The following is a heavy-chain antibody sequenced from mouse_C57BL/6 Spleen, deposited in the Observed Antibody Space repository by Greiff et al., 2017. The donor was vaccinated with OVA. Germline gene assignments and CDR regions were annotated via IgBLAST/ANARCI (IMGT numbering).Heavy chain of an antibody. CDR1: GYTFTSYW. Sequence: VQLQQPGAELVKPGASVKLSCKASGYTFTSYWMHWVKQRPGQGLEWIGMIHPNSGSTNYNEKFKSKATLTVDKSSSTAYMQLSSLTSEDAAVYYCARSGIDGKDYWGQGTTLTVSS. D-gene: IGHD2-1*01. CDR2: IHPNSGST. V-gene: IGHV1-64*01. J-gene: IGHJ2*01. CDR3: ARSGIDGKDY.